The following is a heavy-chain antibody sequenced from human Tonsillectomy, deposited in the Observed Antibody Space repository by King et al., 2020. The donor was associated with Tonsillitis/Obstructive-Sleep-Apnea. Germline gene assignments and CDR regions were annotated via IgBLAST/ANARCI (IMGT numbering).Heavy chain of an antibody. CDR2: IWSDGSKK. Sequence: VQLVESGGGVVQPGRSLRLSCAASGFTFSSYGMHWVRQAPGKGLEWVAIIWSDGSKKYYADSVKGRFTISRDNSKNTLYLQMNSLRAEDTAVYFCARVHARSIYIPTYYYYGMDVWGQGTTVTVSS. CDR3: ARVHARSIYIPTYYYYGMDV. CDR1: GFTFSSYG. J-gene: IGHJ6*02. D-gene: IGHD2-2*02. V-gene: IGHV3-33*01.